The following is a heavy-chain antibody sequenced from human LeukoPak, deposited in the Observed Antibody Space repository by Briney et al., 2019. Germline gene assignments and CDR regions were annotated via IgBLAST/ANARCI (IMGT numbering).Heavy chain of an antibody. Sequence: SETLSLTCTVSGGSISNYYWSWIRQPAGKGLEWIGRVYSSGSTNYNPSLKSRVTMSVDTSKNQFSLKLSSVTAADTAVYYCVRHYCGGDCYSRWYFDLWGRGTLVTVSS. D-gene: IGHD2-21*02. CDR1: GGSISNYY. J-gene: IGHJ2*01. CDR3: VRHYCGGDCYSRWYFDL. CDR2: VYSSGST. V-gene: IGHV4-4*07.